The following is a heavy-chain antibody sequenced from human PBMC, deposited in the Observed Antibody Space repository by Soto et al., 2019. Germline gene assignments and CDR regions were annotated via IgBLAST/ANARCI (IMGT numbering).Heavy chain of an antibody. CDR2: IYSRGDT. CDR1: GGSMRSYY. D-gene: IGHD6-13*01. J-gene: IGHJ6*02. Sequence: SETLSLTCTVSGGSMRSYYWNWMRQPAGKGLEWIGRIYSRGDTKYNPALNSRVSMSVDTSKNQFSLKVSSVTAADTAVYYCAGIEAEIYYGMDVWGQGTTVTSP. CDR3: AGIEAEIYYGMDV. V-gene: IGHV4-4*07.